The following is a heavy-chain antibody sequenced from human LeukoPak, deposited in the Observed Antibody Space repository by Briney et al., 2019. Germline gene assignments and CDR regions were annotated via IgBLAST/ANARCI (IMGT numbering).Heavy chain of an antibody. D-gene: IGHD6-25*01. CDR1: EFTVSSHY. CDR3: AREGRGIAAAGTFDY. CDR2: IYTDGST. Sequence: GGSLRLSRAASEFTVSSHYMSWVRQAPGKGLEWVSVIYTDGSTFYADSVKGRFTISRDNSKNTLYLQMNSLRAEDTAVYYCAREGRGIAAAGTFDYWGQGTLVTVSS. J-gene: IGHJ4*02. V-gene: IGHV3-53*01.